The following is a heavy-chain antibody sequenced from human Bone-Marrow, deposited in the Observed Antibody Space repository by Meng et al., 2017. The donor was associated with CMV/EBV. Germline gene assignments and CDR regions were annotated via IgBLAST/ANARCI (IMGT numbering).Heavy chain of an antibody. CDR3: ARASGYYINAFDL. D-gene: IGHD2/OR15-2a*01. V-gene: IGHV4-59*11. CDR2: IYYSGST. J-gene: IGHJ3*01. Sequence: SKTLSLTCSVSGGSISSHYWSWIRQPPGKGLEWIGYIYYSGSTNYNPSLKSRVTISVDTSKNLFSLKLSSVTAADTAVYYCARASGYYINAFDLWGQGRMVTVSS. CDR1: GGSISSHY.